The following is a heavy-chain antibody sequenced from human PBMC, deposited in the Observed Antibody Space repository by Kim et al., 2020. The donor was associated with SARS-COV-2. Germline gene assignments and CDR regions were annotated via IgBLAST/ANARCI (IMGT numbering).Heavy chain of an antibody. V-gene: IGHV3-23*01. D-gene: IGHD3-3*01. Sequence: YADSVKGRFTISRDNSKNTLYLQMNSLRAEDTAVYYCARNTYTIFGVFDYWGQGTLVTVSS. CDR3: ARNTYTIFGVFDY. J-gene: IGHJ4*02.